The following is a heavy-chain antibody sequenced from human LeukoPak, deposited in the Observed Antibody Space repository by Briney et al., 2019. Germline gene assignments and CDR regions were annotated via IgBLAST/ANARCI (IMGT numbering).Heavy chain of an antibody. CDR2: VSGYNGNT. CDR3: AKDILPGLGSSASCCFDY. D-gene: IGHD2-2*01. J-gene: IGHJ4*02. V-gene: IGHV1-18*01. Sequence: ASVKVSCKVSGYTLTELSMHWVRQAPGQGLEWIGWVSGYNGNTNYAQNFQGRVTMTTDTSTSTAYMELRSLRFDDTAVYYCAKDILPGLGSSASCCFDYWGKGTLVTVSS. CDR1: GYTLTELS.